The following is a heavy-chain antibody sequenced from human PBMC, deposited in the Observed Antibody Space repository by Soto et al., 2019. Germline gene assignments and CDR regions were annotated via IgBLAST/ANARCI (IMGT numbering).Heavy chain of an antibody. CDR1: GGSISSYY. J-gene: IGHJ6*03. CDR3: ARGYDFWSGYPHDYCMDV. Sequence: QVQLQESGPGLVKPSETLSLTCTVSGGSISSYYWSWIRQPPGKGLEWIGYIYYSGSTNYNPSLKSRVTTSVDPSTNPTSLKLSSVTAADPSVYYCARGYDFWSGYPHDYCMDVWGKRTRVTVSS. D-gene: IGHD3-3*01. V-gene: IGHV4-59*08. CDR2: IYYSGST.